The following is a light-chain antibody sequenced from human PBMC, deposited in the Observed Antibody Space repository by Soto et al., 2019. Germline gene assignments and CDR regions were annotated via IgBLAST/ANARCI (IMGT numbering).Light chain of an antibody. CDR1: SSDVGGYSY. CDR3: SSYTSSSPWV. J-gene: IGLJ3*02. V-gene: IGLV2-14*01. Sequence: QSALTQPASVSGSPGQSITISCTGTSSDVGGYSYVSWYQLHPGKAPKIMIYEVSNRPSGVSNRFSGSKSGNTASLTISGLQAEDDADYYCSSYTSSSPWVFGGGTKVTVL. CDR2: EVS.